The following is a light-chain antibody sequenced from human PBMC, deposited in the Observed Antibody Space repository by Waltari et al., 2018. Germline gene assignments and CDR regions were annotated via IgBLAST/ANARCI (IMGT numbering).Light chain of an antibody. V-gene: IGKV4-1*01. CDR1: QSVLFSSNNKNY. CDR3: QQRANWPLT. CDR2: WAS. J-gene: IGKJ4*01. Sequence: DIVMTQSPDSLAVSLGERATINCKSSQSVLFSSNNKNYLAWYQQKPVQPPKLLIYWASTRQSGVPDRFSGSGSGTDFTLTISSLQAEDVAVYYCQQRANWPLTFGGGTKVEIK.